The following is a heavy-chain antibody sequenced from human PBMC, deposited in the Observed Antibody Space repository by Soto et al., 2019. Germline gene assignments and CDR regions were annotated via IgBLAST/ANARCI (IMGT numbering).Heavy chain of an antibody. Sequence: ASVKVSCKASGYTFTGYYMHWVRQAPGQGLEWMGWINPNSGGTNYAQKFQGWVTMTRDTSISTAYMELSRLRPDDTAVYYCARGDGNCSGGSCYSSYYYYYGMDVWGQGTTVTVSS. CDR2: INPNSGGT. J-gene: IGHJ6*02. CDR3: ARGDGNCSGGSCYSSYYYYYGMDV. D-gene: IGHD2-15*01. CDR1: GYTFTGYY. V-gene: IGHV1-2*04.